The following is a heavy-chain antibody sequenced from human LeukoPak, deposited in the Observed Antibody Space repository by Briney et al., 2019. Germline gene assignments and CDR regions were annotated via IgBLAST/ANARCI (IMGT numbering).Heavy chain of an antibody. J-gene: IGHJ5*02. CDR3: ARASRGYTYGTYNWFDP. Sequence: GGSLRLSCAASGFTFSSYEMNWVRQAPGKGLEWVSYISSSGSTIYYADSVKGRFTISRDNAKNSLYLQMNSLRAEDTAVYYCARASRGYTYGTYNWFDPSGQGTLVTVYS. CDR1: GFTFSSYE. CDR2: ISSSGSTI. D-gene: IGHD5-18*01. V-gene: IGHV3-48*03.